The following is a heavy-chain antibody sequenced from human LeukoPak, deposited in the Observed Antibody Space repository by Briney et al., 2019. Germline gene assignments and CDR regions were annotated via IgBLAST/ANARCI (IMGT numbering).Heavy chain of an antibody. CDR2: INPSGGST. Sequence: ASVKVSCKASGYTFTSYYMHWVRQAPGQGLEWMGIINPSGGSTNYAQKFQGRVTMTRDTSISTAYMELSRLRSDDTAVYYCARLAAAAIYWGQGTLVTVSS. CDR3: ARLAAAAIY. D-gene: IGHD6-13*01. J-gene: IGHJ4*02. V-gene: IGHV1-2*02. CDR1: GYTFTSYY.